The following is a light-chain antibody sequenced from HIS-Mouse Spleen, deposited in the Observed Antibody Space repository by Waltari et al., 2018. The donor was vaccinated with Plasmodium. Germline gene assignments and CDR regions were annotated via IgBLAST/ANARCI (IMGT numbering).Light chain of an antibody. CDR1: QSVSSY. J-gene: IGKJ4*01. CDR2: DAS. CDR3: QQRSNCPLT. V-gene: IGKV3-11*01. Sequence: EIVLTQSPATLSLSPGERASQSVSSYLAWYQQKPGQAPRLLIYDASNRATGIPARFSGRGSGTDFTLTISSLEPEDFAVYYCQQRSNCPLTFGGGTKVEIK.